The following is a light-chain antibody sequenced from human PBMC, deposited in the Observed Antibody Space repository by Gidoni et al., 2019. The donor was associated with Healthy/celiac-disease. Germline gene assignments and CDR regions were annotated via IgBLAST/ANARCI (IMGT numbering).Light chain of an antibody. V-gene: IGLV3-1*01. Sequence: SYELTQPPSVSVSPGQTASITCSGDKLGDKYACWYQQKPGKSPVLVIDQYSKRPSGIPERFSGVTTVNTATLTISGTQAMDSADYYCQSWDSSTAYVLFGGGTKLTVL. J-gene: IGLJ2*01. CDR2: QYS. CDR1: KLGDKY. CDR3: QSWDSSTAYVL.